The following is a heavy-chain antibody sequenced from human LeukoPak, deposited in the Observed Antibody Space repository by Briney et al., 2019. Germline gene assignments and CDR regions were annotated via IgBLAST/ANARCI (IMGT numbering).Heavy chain of an antibody. CDR2: ISSSSSYI. CDR1: GFTFSSYS. Sequence: GGSLRLSCAASGFTFSSYSTNWVRQAPGKGLEWVSSISSSSSYIYYADSVKGRFTISRDNTKNSLYLQMNSLRAEDTAVYYCARVLMGLGMDVWGQGTTVTVSS. D-gene: IGHD2-8*01. V-gene: IGHV3-21*01. CDR3: ARVLMGLGMDV. J-gene: IGHJ6*02.